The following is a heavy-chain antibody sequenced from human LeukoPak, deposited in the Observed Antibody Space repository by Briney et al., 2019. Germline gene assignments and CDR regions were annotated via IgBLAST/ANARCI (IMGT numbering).Heavy chain of an antibody. D-gene: IGHD5-24*01. CDR3: AREKRWLHLLDY. J-gene: IGHJ4*02. CDR2: INPNSGGT. CDR1: GYTFTGYY. Sequence: EASVKVSCKASGYTFTGYYMHWVRQAPGQGLEWMGWINPNSGGTNYAQKFQGRVTMSRDTSNSTAYMELSRLRSDDTAVYYCAREKRWLHLLDYWGQGTLVTVSS. V-gene: IGHV1-2*02.